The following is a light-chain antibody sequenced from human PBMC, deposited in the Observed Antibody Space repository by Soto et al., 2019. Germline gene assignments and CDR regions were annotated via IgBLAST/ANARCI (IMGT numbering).Light chain of an antibody. CDR2: EVR. Sequence: QSALTQPASVSGSPGQSITISCTGTTSDVGGYDCVSWYQQHPGKGPKLLIYEVRNRPSGVSNRFSGSKSGNTASLTISGLQTDDEADYYCTSYRTTTPYVFGTGTKVTVL. V-gene: IGLV2-14*01. CDR3: TSYRTTTPYV. CDR1: TSDVGGYDC. J-gene: IGLJ1*01.